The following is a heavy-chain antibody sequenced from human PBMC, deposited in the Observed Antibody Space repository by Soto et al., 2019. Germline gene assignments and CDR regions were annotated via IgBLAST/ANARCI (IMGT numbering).Heavy chain of an antibody. D-gene: IGHD3-3*01. Sequence: PGGSLRLSCAASGFTFSNYAMHWVRQAPGKGLEWVAVISYDGSNKYYADSVKGRFTISRDNSKNTLYLQMNSLRPEDTAVYYCAREEWAQYYFDYWGQGTLVTVSS. CDR2: ISYDGSNK. V-gene: IGHV3-30-3*01. J-gene: IGHJ4*02. CDR3: AREEWAQYYFDY. CDR1: GFTFSNYA.